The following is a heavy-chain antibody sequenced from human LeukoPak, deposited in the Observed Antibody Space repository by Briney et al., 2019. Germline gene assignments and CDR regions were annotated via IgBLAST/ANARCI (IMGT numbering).Heavy chain of an antibody. CDR1: GFTVSSNY. CDR3: VRGYCSSTSCYPGAFDI. V-gene: IGHV3-66*01. J-gene: IGHJ3*02. Sequence: AGGSLRLSCAASGFTVSSNYMSWVRQAPGKGLEWVSVIYSGGSTYYADSVKGRFTISRDNSKNTLYLQMNSLRAEDTAVYYCVRGYCSSTSCYPGAFDIWGQGAMVTVSS. D-gene: IGHD2-2*01. CDR2: IYSGGST.